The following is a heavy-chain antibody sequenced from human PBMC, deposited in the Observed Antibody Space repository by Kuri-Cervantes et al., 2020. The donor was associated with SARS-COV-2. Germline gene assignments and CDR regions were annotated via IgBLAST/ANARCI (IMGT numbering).Heavy chain of an antibody. Sequence: SETLSLTCTVSGDSISRGDYYWSWIRQPPGKGLEWIGYISYSGTTYYNPSLKSRVTISVDTSKNQFSLKLSSMTAADTAVYYCVRAVCYDFWSGWSHNWFDPWGHGTLVTVSS. CDR3: VRAVCYDFWSGWSHNWFDP. J-gene: IGHJ5*02. CDR1: GDSISRGDYY. CDR2: ISYSGTT. V-gene: IGHV4-30-4*01. D-gene: IGHD3-3*01.